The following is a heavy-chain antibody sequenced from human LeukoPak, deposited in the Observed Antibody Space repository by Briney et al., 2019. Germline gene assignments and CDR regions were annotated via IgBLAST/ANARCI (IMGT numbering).Heavy chain of an antibody. D-gene: IGHD2-2*01. CDR2: IYSTGST. Sequence: PSETLSLTCTVSGGSISSYYWSWIRQPAGKGLEWIGRIYSTGSTNYNPSLKSRVTISVDTSKNQFSLKLSSVTAADTAVYYCARGQLPRGYYYMDVWGKGTTVTVSS. CDR1: GGSISSYY. V-gene: IGHV4-4*07. CDR3: ARGQLPRGYYYMDV. J-gene: IGHJ6*03.